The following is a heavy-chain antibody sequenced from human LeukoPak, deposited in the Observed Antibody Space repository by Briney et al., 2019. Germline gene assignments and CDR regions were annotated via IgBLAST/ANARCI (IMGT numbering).Heavy chain of an antibody. J-gene: IGHJ4*02. CDR3: ARVGVVVPAAMDY. V-gene: IGHV3-33*01. D-gene: IGHD2-2*01. Sequence: PGGSLRLSCAASGFTFSSYGMHWVGQAPGKGLEWVAVIWYDGSNKYYADSVKGRFTISRDNSKNPLYLQMNSLRAEDTAGYYWARVGVVVPAAMDYWGQGTLVTVSS. CDR2: IWYDGSNK. CDR1: GFTFSSYG.